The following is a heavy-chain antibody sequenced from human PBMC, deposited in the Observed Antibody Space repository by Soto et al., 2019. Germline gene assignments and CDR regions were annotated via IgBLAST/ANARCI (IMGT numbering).Heavy chain of an antibody. CDR3: ASLSDYAGWFDP. CDR1: GYSISSSNW. Sequence: SETLSLTCAVSGYSISSSNWWGWIRQPPGKGLEWIGYIYYSGTTYYNPSLKSRVTMSVDTSKNQFSLKLTSVTAVDTAVYYCASLSDYAGWFDPWGQGTLVTVSS. V-gene: IGHV4-28*01. J-gene: IGHJ5*02. D-gene: IGHD4-17*01. CDR2: IYYSGTT.